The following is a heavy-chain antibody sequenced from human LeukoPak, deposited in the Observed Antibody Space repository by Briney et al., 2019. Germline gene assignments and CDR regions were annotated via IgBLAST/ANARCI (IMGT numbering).Heavy chain of an antibody. V-gene: IGHV3-23*01. CDR1: GFTFSSYG. J-gene: IGHJ4*02. D-gene: IGHD6-6*01. CDR2: ISGSGGST. CDR3: AKGTYSSSPRDY. Sequence: GGSLRLSCAASGFTFSSYGMHWVRQAPGKGLEWVSAISGSGGSTYYADSVKGRFTISRDNSKNTLFLQMNSLRAEDTAVYYCAKGTYSSSPRDYWGQGTLVTVSS.